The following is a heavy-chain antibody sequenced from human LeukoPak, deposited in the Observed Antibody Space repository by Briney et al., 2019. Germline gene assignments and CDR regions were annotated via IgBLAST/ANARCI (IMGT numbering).Heavy chain of an antibody. CDR2: INPNSGGT. D-gene: IGHD2-2*01. J-gene: IGHJ4*02. CDR3: AITPRREYCSSTSCYPRGYFDY. Sequence: RASVKVSCKASGYTFTGYYMHWVRQAPGQGLEWMGWINPNSGGTNYAQKFQGRVTMTRDTSISTAYMELSRLRSDDTAVYYCAITPRREYCSSTSCYPRGYFDYWGQGTLVTVSS. V-gene: IGHV1-2*02. CDR1: GYTFTGYY.